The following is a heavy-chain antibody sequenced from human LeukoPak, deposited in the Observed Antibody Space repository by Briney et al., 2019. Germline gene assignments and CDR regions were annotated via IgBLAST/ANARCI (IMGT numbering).Heavy chain of an antibody. Sequence: ASVKVSCKASGYTFTGYYMHWVRQAPGQGLEWMGWINPNSGGTNYAQKFQGRVTMTRDTSITTAYMELSRLTSDDTALYYCAIDGKRAFDIWGQGTMVTVSS. J-gene: IGHJ3*02. CDR3: AIDGKRAFDI. CDR1: GYTFTGYY. CDR2: INPNSGGT. V-gene: IGHV1-2*02.